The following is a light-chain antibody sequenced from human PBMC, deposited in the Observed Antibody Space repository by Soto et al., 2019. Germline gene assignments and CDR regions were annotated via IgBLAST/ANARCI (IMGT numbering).Light chain of an antibody. J-gene: IGKJ2*01. CDR1: QSLLHSNGYNF. V-gene: IGKV2-28*01. Sequence: DNVMTQSPLSLPVTPGEPASISCRSSQSLLHSNGYNFLDWYLQKPGQSPQLLIYLGSNRASGVPDRFSGSGSGTDFTLRISTVEAEDVGIYYCMQALQTPYTFGQGTKLEIK. CDR2: LGS. CDR3: MQALQTPYT.